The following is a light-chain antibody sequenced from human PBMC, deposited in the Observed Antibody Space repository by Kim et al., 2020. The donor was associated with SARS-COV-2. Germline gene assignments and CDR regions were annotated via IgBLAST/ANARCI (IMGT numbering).Light chain of an antibody. CDR3: CSHAGGGTML. J-gene: IGLJ2*01. V-gene: IGLV2-23*01. Sequence: QSALTQPASVSGSPGQSITISCTGTSSDIGSYSLVSWYQQYPGEAPKLMIYEGSKRPSGVSPRFSGSKSGNTASLTISGLQAEDEADYDCCSHAGGGTMLFGGGTQLTVL. CDR1: SSDIGSYSL. CDR2: EGS.